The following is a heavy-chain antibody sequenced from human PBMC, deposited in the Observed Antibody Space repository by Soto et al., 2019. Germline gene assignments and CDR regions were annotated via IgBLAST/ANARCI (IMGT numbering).Heavy chain of an antibody. Sequence: QLQLQESGPGLVKPSETLSHICTVSGGSISSSTYYWGWILQPPGKGLEWIGNIYYSGSTYYNPSLKSRVTISVDTSKNQFSLKLSSVTAADTAMYFCARHARGSCYSWGQGTLVTVSS. J-gene: IGHJ4*02. D-gene: IGHD2-15*01. CDR3: ARHARGSCYS. CDR2: IYYSGST. CDR1: GGSISSSTYY. V-gene: IGHV4-39*01.